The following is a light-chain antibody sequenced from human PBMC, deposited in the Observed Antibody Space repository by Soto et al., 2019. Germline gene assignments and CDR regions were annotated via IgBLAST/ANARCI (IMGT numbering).Light chain of an antibody. V-gene: IGLV1-40*01. CDR2: GHN. Sequence: QPVLTQPPSVSGAPGQRVTISCTGSYSNIGAGYEVHWYQQIPGTAPKLLISGHNNRPSGVPDRFFGSKSGTSASLTIIGLQAEDEADYYRQSYDSSLSGSGVFGGGTKLTVL. CDR3: QSYDSSLSGSGV. J-gene: IGLJ3*02. CDR1: YSNIGAGYE.